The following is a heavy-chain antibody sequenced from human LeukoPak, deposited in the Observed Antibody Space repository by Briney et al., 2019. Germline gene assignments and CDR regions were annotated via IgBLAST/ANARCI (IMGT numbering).Heavy chain of an antibody. J-gene: IGHJ4*02. CDR1: GYTFTSYG. CDR3: ARVKGIFGVVNDFDY. CDR2: ISAYNGNT. V-gene: IGHV1-18*01. Sequence: ASVKVSCKASGYTFTSYGISWVRQAPGQGLEWMGWISAYNGNTNYARKLQGRVTMTTDTSTSTAYMELRSLRSDDTAVYYCARVKGIFGVVNDFDYWGQGTLVTVSS. D-gene: IGHD3-3*01.